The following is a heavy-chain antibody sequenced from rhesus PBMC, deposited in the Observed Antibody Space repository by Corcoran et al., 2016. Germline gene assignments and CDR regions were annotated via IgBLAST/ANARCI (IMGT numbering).Heavy chain of an antibody. CDR3: ARAAPGVDHAFDV. Sequence: QVQLQESGPGLAKPSETLSLTCAISGGSFSGNDWNWLRQPPGKGLEWIGYIGGSSGRTDSNSSLKTRVTISTDTSKNQFSLNLISVTAADTAVYSCARAAPGVDHAFDVWGQGLRVTVSS. V-gene: IGHV4S5*01. J-gene: IGHJ3*01. CDR1: GGSFSGND. CDR2: IGGSSGRT. D-gene: IGHD3-34*01.